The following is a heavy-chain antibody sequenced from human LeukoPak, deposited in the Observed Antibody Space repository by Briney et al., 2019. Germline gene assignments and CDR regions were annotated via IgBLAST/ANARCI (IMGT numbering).Heavy chain of an antibody. CDR2: ISAYNANT. V-gene: IGHV1-18*01. D-gene: IGHD6-19*01. Sequence: ASVKVSCKASGYTFINYAISWVRQAPGQGLEWMGWISAYNANTHYAQKVQGRVTVTTDTSTSTAYMELRSLRSDDTAVYYCARASGDSSGPSKDYYYAMDVWGQGTTVTVSS. J-gene: IGHJ6*02. CDR3: ARASGDSSGPSKDYYYAMDV. CDR1: GYTFINYA.